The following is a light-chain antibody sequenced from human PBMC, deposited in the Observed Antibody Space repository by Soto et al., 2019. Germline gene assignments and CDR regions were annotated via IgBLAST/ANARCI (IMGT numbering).Light chain of an antibody. CDR2: EVS. CDR3: FSYRSSSTLGV. CDR1: SSGVGGYDY. J-gene: IGLJ3*02. V-gene: IGLV2-14*01. Sequence: QSALTQPASVSGSPGQSITISCTGTSSGVGGYDYVSWYQHHPGKAPKLMIYEVSNRPSGVSNRFSGSRSGNAASLSISGLQAEDEADYYCFSYRSSSTLGVFGGGTKVTVL.